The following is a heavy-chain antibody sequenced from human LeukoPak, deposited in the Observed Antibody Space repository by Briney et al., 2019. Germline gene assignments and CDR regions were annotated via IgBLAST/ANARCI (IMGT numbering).Heavy chain of an antibody. CDR1: GGSSRSYY. CDR3: ARGRYYYDSSGYPTPFDY. CDR2: IYYSGST. V-gene: IGHV4-59*12. Sequence: SETLSLTCTVSGGSSRSYYWSWIRQPPGKGLEWIGYIYYSGSTNYNPSLKSRVTISVDTSKNQFSLKLSSVTAADTAVYYCARGRYYYDSSGYPTPFDYWGQGTLVTVSS. D-gene: IGHD3-22*01. J-gene: IGHJ4*02.